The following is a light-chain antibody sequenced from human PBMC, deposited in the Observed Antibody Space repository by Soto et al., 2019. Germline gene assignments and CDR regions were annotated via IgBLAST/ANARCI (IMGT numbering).Light chain of an antibody. CDR2: GAS. V-gene: IGKV3-20*01. J-gene: IGKJ1*01. CDR1: KSVTSSF. CDR3: PQYGSSPRT. Sequence: ILLTQSAGTLSLAPGERATLSCRARKSVTSSFLAWYQQNPGQAPRLLIYGASRRATGIPDRFSGSGSGTDFTLTISRLEPDDFAVYYCPQYGSSPRTFGQGTKVEI.